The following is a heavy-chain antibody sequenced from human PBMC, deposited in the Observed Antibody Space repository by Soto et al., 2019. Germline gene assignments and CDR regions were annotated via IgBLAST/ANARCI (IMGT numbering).Heavy chain of an antibody. Sequence: PSVTLSLTCPVSGGSISSRIYYLSCIRQHPGKGLEWIGYIYYSVSTYYNPSLKSRVTISVDTSKNQFSLKLSSVTAADTAVYYCARDVAGLPPFGWGMDVWGQGTTVTVS. J-gene: IGHJ6*02. D-gene: IGHD6-19*01. CDR1: GGSISSRIYY. CDR3: ARDVAGLPPFGWGMDV. CDR2: IYYSVST. V-gene: IGHV4-31*03.